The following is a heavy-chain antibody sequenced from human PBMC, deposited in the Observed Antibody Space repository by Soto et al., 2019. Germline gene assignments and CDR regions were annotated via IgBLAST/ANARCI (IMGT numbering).Heavy chain of an antibody. CDR1: GFSHTTSGVG. D-gene: IGHD6-25*01. CDR2: IYWDDDE. CDR3: AYASASHHHAMEV. Sequence: QITLKESGPTLVKSTQTLTLTCTFSGFSHTTSGVGVAWIRQPPGKALEWLALIYWDDDERYSPSLKTRLSITKGTSKDQVVLTMANMDPVDTATYHCAYASASHHHAMEVWGQGTTVTVSS. J-gene: IGHJ6*02. V-gene: IGHV2-5*02.